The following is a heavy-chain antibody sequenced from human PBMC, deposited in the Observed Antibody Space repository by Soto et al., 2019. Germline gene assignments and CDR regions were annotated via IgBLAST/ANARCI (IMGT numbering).Heavy chain of an antibody. CDR2: IYHSGST. CDR1: GGSISSSNW. J-gene: IGHJ4*02. D-gene: IGHD4-17*01. Sequence: QVQLQESGPGLVKPSGTLSLTCAVSGGSISSSNWWSWVRQPPGKGLEWIGEIYHSGSTNYNPSLKSRVTISVNKSKNQFSLKLSSVTAADTAVYYCAVNDYGDYVGGCGFFDYWGQGTLVTVSS. CDR3: AVNDYGDYVGGCGFFDY. V-gene: IGHV4-4*02.